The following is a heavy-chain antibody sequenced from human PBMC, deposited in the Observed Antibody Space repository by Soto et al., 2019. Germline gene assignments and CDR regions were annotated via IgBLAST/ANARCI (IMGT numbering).Heavy chain of an antibody. CDR3: ARESMVGATPFFDY. Sequence: GASVKASCKASGYTFTGYYMHCVRQAPGQGLEWMGWINPNSGGTNYAQKFQGWVTMTRDTSISTAYMELSRLRSDDTAVYYCARESMVGATPFFDYWGQGTLVTVSS. J-gene: IGHJ4*02. V-gene: IGHV1-2*04. CDR1: GYTFTGYY. CDR2: INPNSGGT. D-gene: IGHD1-26*01.